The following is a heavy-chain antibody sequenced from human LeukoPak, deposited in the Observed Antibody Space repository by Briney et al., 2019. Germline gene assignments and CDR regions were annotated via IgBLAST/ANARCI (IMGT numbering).Heavy chain of an antibody. Sequence: GASVKVSCKASGYTFTGYYMHWVRQAPGQGLEWMGWINPNSGGTNYAQKFQGRVTLTRDTSISTFYMELSRLTSDDTAVYYCARDGGGVFWIRDYYMDVWGKGTTVTVS. V-gene: IGHV1-2*02. CDR2: INPNSGGT. CDR3: ARDGGGVFWIRDYYMDV. J-gene: IGHJ6*03. D-gene: IGHD3-3*01. CDR1: GYTFTGYY.